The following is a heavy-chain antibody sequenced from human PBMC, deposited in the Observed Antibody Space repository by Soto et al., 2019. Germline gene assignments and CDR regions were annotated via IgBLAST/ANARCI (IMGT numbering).Heavy chain of an antibody. V-gene: IGHV1-69*13. Sequence: VKVSCKAYEGKLSSYAISWVLQAPGQGLEWMGGIIPIFGTANYAQKFQGRVTITADESTSTAYMELSSLRSEDTAVYYCARSWYSSILYYYGMDVWGQGTTVTVSS. CDR3: ARSWYSSILYYYGMDV. CDR2: IIPIFGTA. CDR1: EGKLSSYA. D-gene: IGHD6-13*01. J-gene: IGHJ6*02.